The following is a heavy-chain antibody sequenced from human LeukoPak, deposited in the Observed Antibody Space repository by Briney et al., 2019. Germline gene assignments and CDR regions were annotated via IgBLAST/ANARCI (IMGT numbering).Heavy chain of an antibody. CDR1: GFTFSSYW. D-gene: IGHD6-13*01. CDR2: INNDGSST. V-gene: IGHV3-74*01. J-gene: IGHJ4*02. Sequence: GGSLRLSCAASGFTFSSYWMHWVRQAPGKGLVWVSHINNDGSSTSYADSVKGRFTISRDNAKNTLYLQMNSLRTEDTAVYYCAGCGIAPPYWGQGTLVTVSS. CDR3: AGCGIAPPY.